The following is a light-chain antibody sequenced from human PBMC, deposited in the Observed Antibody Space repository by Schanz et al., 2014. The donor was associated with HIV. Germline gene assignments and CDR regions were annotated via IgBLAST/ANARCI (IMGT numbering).Light chain of an antibody. CDR3: QQYGTSPLT. CDR2: GAS. Sequence: IVLTQSPGTLSLSSGERATLSCRASQSINSNYLAWYQQKPGQAPRLLIYGASSRATDIPGRFSGSGSGTDFTLTISRLEPEDFAVYYCQQYGTSPLTFGQGTRLEI. CDR1: QSINSNY. V-gene: IGKV3-20*01. J-gene: IGKJ5*01.